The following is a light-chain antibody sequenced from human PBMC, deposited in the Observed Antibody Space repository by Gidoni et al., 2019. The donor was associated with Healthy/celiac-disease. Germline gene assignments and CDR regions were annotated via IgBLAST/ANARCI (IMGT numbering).Light chain of an antibody. V-gene: IGKV1-39*01. J-gene: IGKJ3*01. CDR2: AAS. Sequence: DIQMTQSPSSLSASVGDRVTITCRASQSINNYLNWYQHKPGKAPKLLIYAASSLQSGVPSRFGGSGSGTDFTLTISSLQREDFATYYCQQSYTIPFTFGPGTKVDIK. CDR1: QSINNY. CDR3: QQSYTIPFT.